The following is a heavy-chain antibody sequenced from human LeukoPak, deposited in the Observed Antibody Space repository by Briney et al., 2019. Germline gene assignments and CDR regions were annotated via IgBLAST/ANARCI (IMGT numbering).Heavy chain of an antibody. CDR2: ISNSGTT. D-gene: IGHD2-21*02. V-gene: IGHV4-31*03. CDR1: GDSVTSGGDF. Sequence: PSQTLSLTCTVSGDSVTSGGDFWTWIRQHPGKGLEWIGYISNSGTTSYNLSLKSRVSISVDTSNHQFSLRLSSVTAADTAVYYCARDVVVTSSPDAFDIWGQGTMVTVSS. J-gene: IGHJ3*02. CDR3: ARDVVVTSSPDAFDI.